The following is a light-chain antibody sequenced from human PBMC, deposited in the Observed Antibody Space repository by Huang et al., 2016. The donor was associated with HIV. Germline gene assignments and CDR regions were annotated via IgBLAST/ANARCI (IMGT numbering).Light chain of an antibody. CDR1: QRVSTY. Sequence: EIVLTQSPATLSLSPGERATLSCRASQRVSTYLAWYQQKPGQAPRLLIYDASNTATGIPARFSGSGSGTDFTLTISNLEPEDFAVYYCQQRSNWPLLTFGPGTKV. J-gene: IGKJ3*01. CDR3: QQRSNWPLLT. V-gene: IGKV3-11*01. CDR2: DAS.